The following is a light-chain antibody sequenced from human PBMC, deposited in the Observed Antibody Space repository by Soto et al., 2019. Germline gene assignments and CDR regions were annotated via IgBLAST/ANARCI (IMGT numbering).Light chain of an antibody. Sequence: EVVLTQSRGTVSLSPGERVTLSCRASQSVISNYLAWYQQRPGQAARPLIYAASSRATGIPDRFSGSGSGTDLTLSISSLEPEDFAVYYCQQYGSSLTCTFGQGTKVEMK. CDR3: QQYGSSLTCT. CDR1: QSVISNY. J-gene: IGKJ1*01. V-gene: IGKV3-20*01. CDR2: AAS.